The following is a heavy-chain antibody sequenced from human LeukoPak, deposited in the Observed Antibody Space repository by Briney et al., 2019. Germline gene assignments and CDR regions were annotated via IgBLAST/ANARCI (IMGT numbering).Heavy chain of an antibody. Sequence: GGSLRLSCAASGFTFSSHWMHWVRQAPGKGLEWVAVIGDTGRAKYYADSVEGRFTASRDNSKNTLYLEMNSLRYDDTALYYCAREAAWGNWYFDLWGRGTLVTVSS. D-gene: IGHD3-16*01. CDR1: GFTFSSHW. V-gene: IGHV3-30*03. J-gene: IGHJ2*01. CDR3: AREAAWGNWYFDL. CDR2: IGDTGRAK.